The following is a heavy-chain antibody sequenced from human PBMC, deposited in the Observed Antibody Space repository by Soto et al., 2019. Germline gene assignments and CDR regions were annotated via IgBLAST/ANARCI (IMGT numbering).Heavy chain of an antibody. V-gene: IGHV3-30*18. CDR2: ISYDGSNK. Sequence: LRLSCAASGFTFSSYGMHWVRQAPGKGLEWVAVISYDGSNKYYADSVKGRFTISRDNSKNTLYLQMNSLRAEDTAVYYCAKDEGDENGFDPWGQGTLVTVSS. CDR1: GFTFSSYG. D-gene: IGHD2-21*01. CDR3: AKDEGDENGFDP. J-gene: IGHJ5*02.